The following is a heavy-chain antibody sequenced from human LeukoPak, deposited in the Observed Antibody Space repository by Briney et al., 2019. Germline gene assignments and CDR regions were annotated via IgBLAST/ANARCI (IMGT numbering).Heavy chain of an antibody. CDR1: GGSFSGYY. CDR3: ARQDDYLFDY. V-gene: IGHV4-34*01. Sequence: SETLSLTCAVYGGSFSGYYWSWIRQPPGKGLEWIGEINHSGSTNYNPSLKSRVTISVDMSKNQFSLKLSSVTAADTAVYYCARQDDYLFDYWGQGTLVTVSS. D-gene: IGHD4-17*01. J-gene: IGHJ4*02. CDR2: INHSGST.